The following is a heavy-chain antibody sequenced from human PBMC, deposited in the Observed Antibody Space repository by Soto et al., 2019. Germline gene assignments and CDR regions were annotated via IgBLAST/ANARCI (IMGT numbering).Heavy chain of an antibody. Sequence: QVQLQESGPGLVKPSETLSLTCTVSGGSVSSGTYQWSWIRQSPGKGLEWIGYIYYTGSTNYNPSLKSRVTISVDTAKNQCSRKLTSVTAADPALYFCARLQFYDFWSGSVAMDVWGQGTTVTVSS. J-gene: IGHJ6*02. D-gene: IGHD3-3*01. V-gene: IGHV4-61*01. CDR3: ARLQFYDFWSGSVAMDV. CDR1: GGSVSSGTYQ. CDR2: IYYTGST.